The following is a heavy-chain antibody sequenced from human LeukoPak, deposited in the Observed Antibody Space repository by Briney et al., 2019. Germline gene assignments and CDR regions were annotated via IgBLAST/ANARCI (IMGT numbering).Heavy chain of an antibody. V-gene: IGHV4-34*01. CDR1: GGSFSGYY. D-gene: IGHD2-15*01. Sequence: SETLSLTCAVSGGSFSGYYWSWIRQPPGKGLEWIGEINHSGSTNYNPSLKSRVTISVDTSKNQFSLKLSSVTAADTAVYYCARLWRGLAAYWGQGTLVTVSS. J-gene: IGHJ4*02. CDR2: INHSGST. CDR3: ARLWRGLAAY.